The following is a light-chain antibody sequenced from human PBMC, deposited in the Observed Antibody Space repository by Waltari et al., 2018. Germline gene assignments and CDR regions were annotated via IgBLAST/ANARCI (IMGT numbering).Light chain of an antibody. Sequence: DIQMTQSPSSLSASVGDRVTITCRASRVIANSLAWYQQEPGKAPKLLIYAASYLESGGPPKFRGRGFGTVYTLNLSSLQAEDFATYYCQHYYNVPPYSFGQGTKLEIK. V-gene: IGKV1-NL1*01. CDR3: QHYYNVPPYS. J-gene: IGKJ2*01. CDR2: AAS. CDR1: RVIANS.